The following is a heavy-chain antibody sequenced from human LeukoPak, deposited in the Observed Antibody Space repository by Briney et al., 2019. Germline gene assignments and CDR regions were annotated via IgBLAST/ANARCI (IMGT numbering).Heavy chain of an antibody. CDR2: ISLFGGST. Sequence: GGSLRPSCSASGFTFSNYAMHWVRQAPGKGLEYVSAISLFGGSTYYADSVKGRFTISRDNSKNTLYLQMSSLRAEDTAVYYCVKPYSGSYYREYYFDYWGQGTLVAVSS. D-gene: IGHD1-26*01. J-gene: IGHJ4*02. CDR3: VKPYSGSYYREYYFDY. CDR1: GFTFSNYA. V-gene: IGHV3-64D*06.